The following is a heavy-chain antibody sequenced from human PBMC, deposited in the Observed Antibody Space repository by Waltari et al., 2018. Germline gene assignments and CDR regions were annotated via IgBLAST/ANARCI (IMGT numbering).Heavy chain of an antibody. CDR3: ARLGRDFWSGYYLGFDP. Sequence: QVQLQESGPGLVKPSETLSLTCAVSGYSISSGYYWGWIRQPPGKGLEWIGSIYHSGSTYYNPSLKSRVTISVDTSKNQFSLKLSSVTAADTAVYYCARLGRDFWSGYYLGFDPWGQGTLVTVSS. D-gene: IGHD3-3*01. CDR2: IYHSGST. V-gene: IGHV4-38-2*01. CDR1: GYSISSGYY. J-gene: IGHJ5*02.